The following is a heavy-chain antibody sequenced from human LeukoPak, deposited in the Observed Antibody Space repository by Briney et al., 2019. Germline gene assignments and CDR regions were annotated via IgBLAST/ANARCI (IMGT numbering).Heavy chain of an antibody. D-gene: IGHD1-1*01. J-gene: IGHJ5*01. V-gene: IGHV4-34*01. CDR3: ARGRYQLGFDS. CDR2: INYSGTI. CDR1: GGSFRGFY. Sequence: PSETLSLTCAVYGGSFRGFYWSWIRKPPGKGREWIGEINYSGTINYSPSLKSRVTISIDTSKNQFSLKLSSVTAADTAVYYCARGRYQLGFDSWGRGTLVTVSS.